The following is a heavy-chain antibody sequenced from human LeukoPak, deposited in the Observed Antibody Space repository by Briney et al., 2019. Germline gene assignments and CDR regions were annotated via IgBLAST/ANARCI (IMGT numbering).Heavy chain of an antibody. D-gene: IGHD2-15*01. V-gene: IGHV3-21*01. CDR1: GFTFSSYS. CDR2: ISSSSSYI. CDR3: ASGGYVHDAFDI. Sequence: PGGSLRLSCAASGFTFSSYSMNWVRQAPGKGLGWVSSISSSSSYIYYADSVKGRFTISRDNAKNSPYLQMNSLRAEDTAVYYCASGGYVHDAFDIWGQGTMVTVSS. J-gene: IGHJ3*02.